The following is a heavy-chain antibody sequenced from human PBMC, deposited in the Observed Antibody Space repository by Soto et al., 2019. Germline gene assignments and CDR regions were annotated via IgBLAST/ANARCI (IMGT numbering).Heavy chain of an antibody. J-gene: IGHJ4*02. Sequence: QVQLVQPWAEVKKTGASVTVSCKASGYTFTSYDINWLRQATGQGLAWMGWMNLNSGNTGYAQNFQGRVTMTRNTSISTAYTELSSLRSEDTAVYYCARDDRSGCSKDLGQGPLVTVST. CDR1: GYTFTSYD. D-gene: IGHD3-22*01. CDR3: ARDDRSGCSKD. V-gene: IGHV1-8*01. CDR2: MNLNSGNT.